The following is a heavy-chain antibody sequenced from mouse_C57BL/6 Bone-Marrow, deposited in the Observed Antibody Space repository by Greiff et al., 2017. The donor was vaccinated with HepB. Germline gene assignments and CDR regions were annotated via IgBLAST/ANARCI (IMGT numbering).Heavy chain of an antibody. CDR1: GFTFSNYW. CDR2: IRLKSDNYAT. J-gene: IGHJ2*01. V-gene: IGHV6-3*01. CDR3: TRRDFDY. Sequence: EVMLVESGGGLVQPGGSMKLSCVASGFTFSNYWMNWVRQSPEQGLEWVAQIRLKSDNYATHYAESVKGRFTISRDDSKSSVYLQMNNLRAEDTGIYYCTRRDFDYWGQGTTLTVSS.